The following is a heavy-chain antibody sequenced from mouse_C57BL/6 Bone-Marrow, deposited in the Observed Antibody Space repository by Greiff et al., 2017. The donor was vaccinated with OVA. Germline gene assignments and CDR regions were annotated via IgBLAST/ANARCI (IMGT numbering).Heavy chain of an antibody. J-gene: IGHJ4*01. V-gene: IGHV5-17*01. CDR1: GFTFSDYG. D-gene: IGHD2-4*01. CDR2: ISSGSSTI. CDR3: ARDDYLYYAIDY. Sequence: EVKLMESGGGLVKPGGSLKLSCAASGFTFSDYGMHWVRQAPEQGLEWVAYISSGSSTIYYADTVKGRFTISRDNAKNTLFLQMTSLRSEDTAMYYCARDDYLYYAIDYWGQGTSGTVSS.